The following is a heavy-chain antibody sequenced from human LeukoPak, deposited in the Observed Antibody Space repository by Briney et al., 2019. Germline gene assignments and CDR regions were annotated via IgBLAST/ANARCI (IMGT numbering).Heavy chain of an antibody. Sequence: GGSLRLSCAASGFTFSSYWMSWVRQAPGNGLMWVSRMNSGGSTINYADSVKGRFTISRDNAKNTLYLQMDSLRAEDTAVYYCATAGSYRFDHWGQGTLVTVSS. D-gene: IGHD1-26*01. CDR1: GFTFSSYW. J-gene: IGHJ4*02. CDR2: MNSGGSTI. CDR3: ATAGSYRFDH. V-gene: IGHV3-74*01.